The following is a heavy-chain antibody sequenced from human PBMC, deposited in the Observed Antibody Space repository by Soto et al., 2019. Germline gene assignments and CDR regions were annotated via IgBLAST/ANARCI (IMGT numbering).Heavy chain of an antibody. Sequence: SGPTLVNPTDTLTLTCTVSGFSLSNARMGVSWIRQPPGKALEWLAHIFSNDEKSYSTPLKSRLTISKDTSKSQVVLTMTNMDPVDTATYSCARIRSPDYYGSGYYFDYWGQGTLVTVSS. CDR2: IFSNDEK. J-gene: IGHJ4*02. D-gene: IGHD3-10*01. CDR3: ARIRSPDYYGSGYYFDY. V-gene: IGHV2-26*01. CDR1: GFSLSNARMG.